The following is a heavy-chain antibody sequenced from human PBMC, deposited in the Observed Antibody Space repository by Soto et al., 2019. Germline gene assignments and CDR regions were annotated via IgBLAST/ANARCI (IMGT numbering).Heavy chain of an antibody. CDR3: TTAPFSFITLPGTSFLIGMDV. CDR1: GFTLTKAS. CDR2: IKSKADGGAT. D-gene: IGHD3-10*01. Sequence: GGSLRLSCAASGFTLTKASMSWVRQAPGKGLEWVGHIKSKADGGATDYAAPVIGRFTVSRDDSRNTLYLQLNSLKTEDTAVYYCTTAPFSFITLPGTSFLIGMDVWGQGTTVTVSS. V-gene: IGHV3-15*01. J-gene: IGHJ6*02.